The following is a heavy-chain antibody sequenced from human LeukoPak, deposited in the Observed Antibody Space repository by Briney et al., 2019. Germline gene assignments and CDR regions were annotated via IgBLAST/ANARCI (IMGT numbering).Heavy chain of an antibody. CDR2: IKEDGSEK. J-gene: IGHJ4*02. D-gene: IGHD3-22*01. V-gene: IGHV3-7*01. CDR1: GFTFSTYW. Sequence: GGSLRLSCAASGFTFSTYWMSWVRQAPGKGLEWVANIKEDGSEKYYGDSVKGRFTISRDNAKNSLYLQMDSLRAEDTAVYYCARDSSGYQWGQGTLVTVSS. CDR3: ARDSSGYQ.